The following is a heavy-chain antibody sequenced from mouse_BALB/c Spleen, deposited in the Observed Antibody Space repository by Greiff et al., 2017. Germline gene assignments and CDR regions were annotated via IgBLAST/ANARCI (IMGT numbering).Heavy chain of an antibody. J-gene: IGHJ3*01. CDR3: AIMIPFAY. CDR2: IDPENGNT. D-gene: IGHD2-3*01. Sequence: VQLQQSGAELVRPGALVKLSCKASGFNIKDYYMHWVKQRPEQGLEWIGWIDPENGNTIYDPKFQGKASITADTSSNTAYLQLSSLTSEDTAVYYCAIMIPFAYWGQGTLVTGSA. V-gene: IGHV14-1*02. CDR1: GFNIKDYY.